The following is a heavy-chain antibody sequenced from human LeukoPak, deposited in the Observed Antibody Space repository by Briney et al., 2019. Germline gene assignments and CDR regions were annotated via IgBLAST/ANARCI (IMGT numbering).Heavy chain of an antibody. D-gene: IGHD3-22*01. CDR3: AKDEGYYYSSGYYSTDAFDI. CDR2: IYTSGST. V-gene: IGHV4-4*07. J-gene: IGHJ3*02. Sequence: PSETLSLTCTVSGGSTSGYYRRWIRQPAGKGLEWIGRIYTSGSTNYNPSPKSRVTMSVDTSKNQFCLKLNSATDADTAVYNGAKDEGYYYSSGYYSTDAFDIWGQGTMVTVSS. CDR1: GGSTSGYY.